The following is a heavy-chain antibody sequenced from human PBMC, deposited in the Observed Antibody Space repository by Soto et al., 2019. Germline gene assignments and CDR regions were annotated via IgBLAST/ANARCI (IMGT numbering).Heavy chain of an antibody. CDR1: GGSFSGYY. V-gene: IGHV4-34*01. CDR3: ARGGTRPRSTRWYVDX. CDR2: INHSGST. Sequence: AETLSLTCAVYGGSFSGYYWSWIRQPPGKGLEWILEINHSGSTNYKPYLKGRVTISVDTSKNQFSLKLSSVTAADTAVYYCARGGTRPRSTRWYVDXWGQGTLVTVSX. D-gene: IGHD6-19*01. J-gene: IGHJ4*02.